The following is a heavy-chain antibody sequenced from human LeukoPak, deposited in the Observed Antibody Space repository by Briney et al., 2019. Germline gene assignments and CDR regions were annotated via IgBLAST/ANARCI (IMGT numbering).Heavy chain of an antibody. V-gene: IGHV3-30-3*01. D-gene: IGHD1-1*01. CDR1: GFTFSNYA. CDR2: ISYDGSSR. CDR3: ARDRLDGDNWNDCDY. J-gene: IGHJ4*02. Sequence: PWGSLRLSCAASGFTFSNYAMLWVRQAPGKGLEWLAIISYDGSSRYYADSVKGRFTISRDNSKNTLYVQMNGLRVDDTAIYYCARDRLDGDNWNDCDYWGQGTLVTVSS.